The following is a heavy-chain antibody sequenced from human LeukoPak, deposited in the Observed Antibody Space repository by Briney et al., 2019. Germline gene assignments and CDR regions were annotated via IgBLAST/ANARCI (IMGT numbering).Heavy chain of an antibody. J-gene: IGHJ4*02. V-gene: IGHV4-39*07. CDR3: ARGPTLTQDIVVVVAATKGYYFDY. Sequence: SETLSLTCTVSGGSMSSDNYFWSWIRQPPGKGLEWIGEINHSGSTNYNPSLKSRVTISVDTSKNQFSLKLSSVTAADTAVYYCARGPTLTQDIVVVVAATKGYYFDYWGQGTLVTVSS. CDR2: INHSGST. CDR1: GGSMSSDNYF. D-gene: IGHD2-15*01.